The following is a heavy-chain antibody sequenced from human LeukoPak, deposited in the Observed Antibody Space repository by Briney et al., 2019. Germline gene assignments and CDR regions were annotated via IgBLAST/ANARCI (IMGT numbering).Heavy chain of an antibody. V-gene: IGHV3-30*02. D-gene: IGHD1-26*01. Sequence: GGSLRLSCVASGFTFSSNGMHWVRQAPGKGLEWVTFIQYDGSKKYYADSVKGRFTISRDNSKNTLYLQMNSLRAEDTAVYYCARGGGSYYGRDAFDIWGQGTMVTVSS. CDR3: ARGGGSYYGRDAFDI. CDR2: IQYDGSKK. J-gene: IGHJ3*02. CDR1: GFTFSSNG.